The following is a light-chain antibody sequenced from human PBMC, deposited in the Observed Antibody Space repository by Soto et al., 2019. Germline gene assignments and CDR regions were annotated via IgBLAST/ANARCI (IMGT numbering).Light chain of an antibody. J-gene: IGKJ5*01. CDR3: QQRRSWPPTIT. CDR1: QSVSTY. CDR2: DAS. V-gene: IGKV3-11*01. Sequence: EIFLTQSPATLSLSQWEIATLSCRASQSVSTYLAWYQQRPGQAPRLLIYDASYRATDIPPRFSGSGSGTDFTLTISSLEPEDFAVYYCQQRRSWPPTITFGQGTRLEIK.